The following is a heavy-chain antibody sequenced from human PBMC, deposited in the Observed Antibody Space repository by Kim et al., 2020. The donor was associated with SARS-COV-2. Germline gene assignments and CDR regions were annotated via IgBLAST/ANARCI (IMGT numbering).Heavy chain of an antibody. D-gene: IGHD3-10*01. V-gene: IGHV3-7*03. Sequence: GGSLRLSCAASGFTFSNDWMNWVRQVPGKGLEWVANINQDGSDIYYVDSVKGRFTISRDNAKNSVYLQMDSLRAEDTAVYYCVGTDYNYWGQGTLVTVSS. J-gene: IGHJ4*02. CDR1: GFTFSNDW. CDR2: INQDGSDI. CDR3: VGTDYNY.